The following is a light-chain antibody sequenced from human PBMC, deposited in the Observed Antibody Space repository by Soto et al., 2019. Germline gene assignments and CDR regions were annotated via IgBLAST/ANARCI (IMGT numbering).Light chain of an antibody. J-gene: IGKJ1*01. CDR2: GAS. Sequence: IVLTLSPGTLSLSPGKRATLSCRASQSVSSSYLAWYQQKPGQAPRLLIYGASSRATGIPDRFSGSVSGTDFNLTISRLEPEDFAVYYCQQYGSSPETFGQGTKVDIK. CDR1: QSVSSSY. V-gene: IGKV3-20*01. CDR3: QQYGSSPET.